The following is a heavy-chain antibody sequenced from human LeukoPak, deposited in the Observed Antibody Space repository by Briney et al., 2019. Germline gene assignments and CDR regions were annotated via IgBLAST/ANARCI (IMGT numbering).Heavy chain of an antibody. D-gene: IGHD6-25*01. CDR3: ARVPVRAAANYYYYYGMDV. CDR1: GGSISSYY. J-gene: IGHJ6*02. CDR2: IYYSGST. Sequence: SETLSLTCTVSGGSISSYYWSWIRQPPGKGLEWIGYIYYSGSTNYNPSLKSRVTIPVDTSKNQFSLKLSSVTAADTAVYYCARVPVRAAANYYYYYGMDVWGQGTTVTVSS. V-gene: IGHV4-59*01.